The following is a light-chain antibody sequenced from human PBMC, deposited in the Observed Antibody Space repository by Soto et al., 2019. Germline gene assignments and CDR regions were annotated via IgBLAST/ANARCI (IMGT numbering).Light chain of an antibody. CDR2: RAS. V-gene: IGKV3-20*01. CDR1: QSVSSDY. Sequence: IVLTQSPGTLSLFPGDRATLSFRASQSVSSDYVAWYQQKPGQTPNVLIYRASIRATGIPDRFSGSGSGTDFTLTISRLEPEDFAVYYCQQYGASPLTFGGGTKVDIK. CDR3: QQYGASPLT. J-gene: IGKJ4*01.